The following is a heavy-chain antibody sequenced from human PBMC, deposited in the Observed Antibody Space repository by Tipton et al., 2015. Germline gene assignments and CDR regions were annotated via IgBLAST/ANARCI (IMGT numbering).Heavy chain of an antibody. D-gene: IGHD3-22*01. CDR2: IYHSGST. CDR3: ASNYDSSGGYFDY. CDR1: GGSISSSNW. J-gene: IGHJ4*02. Sequence: TLSLTCAVSGGSISSSNWWSWVRQPPGKGLEWIGEIYHSGSTNYNPSLKSRVTISVDKSKNQFSLKLSSVTAADTAVYYCASNYDSSGGYFDYWGQGTLVTVSS. V-gene: IGHV4-4*02.